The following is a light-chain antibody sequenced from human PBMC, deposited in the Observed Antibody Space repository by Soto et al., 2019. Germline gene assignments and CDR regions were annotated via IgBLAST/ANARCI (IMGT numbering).Light chain of an antibody. CDR3: SSYAGSNKVV. V-gene: IGLV2-8*01. CDR2: EVS. CDR1: SSDVGGYNY. J-gene: IGLJ2*01. Sequence: QSALTQPPSASGSPGQSVTISCTGTSSDVGGYNYVSWYQQHPGKAPKLMIYEVSKRPSGVPDCFSGSKSGNTASLTVSGLQAEDEADYYCSSYAGSNKVVFGGGTKVTVL.